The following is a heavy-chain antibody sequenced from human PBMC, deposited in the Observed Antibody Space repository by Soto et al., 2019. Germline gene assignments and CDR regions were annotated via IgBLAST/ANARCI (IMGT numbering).Heavy chain of an antibody. CDR3: ARYSGSYDPPYNWFDP. CDR1: GGSVSSGSYY. D-gene: IGHD1-26*01. J-gene: IGHJ5*02. CDR2: IYYSGST. Sequence: SETLSLTCTVSGGSVSSGSYYWSWIRQPPGKGLEWIGYIYYSGSTNYNPSLKSRVTISVDTSKNQFSLKLSSVTAANTAVYYCARYSGSYDPPYNWFDPWGLGTLVTVSS. V-gene: IGHV4-61*01.